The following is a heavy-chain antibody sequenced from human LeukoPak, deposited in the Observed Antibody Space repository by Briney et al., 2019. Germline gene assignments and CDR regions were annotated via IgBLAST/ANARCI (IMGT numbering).Heavy chain of an antibody. CDR3: ARAGSGKPTYFDY. J-gene: IGHJ4*02. V-gene: IGHV4-30-2*01. CDR1: GGSISSGGYS. Sequence: PSETLSLTCAVSGGSISSGGYSWSWIRQPPGKGLEWIGYIYHSGSTYYNPSLKSRVTISVDRSKNQFSLKLSSVTAADTAVYYCARAGSGKPTYFDYRGQGTLVTVSS. CDR2: IYHSGST. D-gene: IGHD3-10*01.